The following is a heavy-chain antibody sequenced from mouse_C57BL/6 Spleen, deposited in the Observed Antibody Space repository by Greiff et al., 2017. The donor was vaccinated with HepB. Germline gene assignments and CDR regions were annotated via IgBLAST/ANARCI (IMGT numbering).Heavy chain of an antibody. CDR2: IDPSDSET. CDR1: GYTFTSYW. J-gene: IGHJ4*01. Sequence: QVQLQQPGAELVRPGSSVKLSCKASGYTFTSYWMHWVKQRPIQGLEWIGNIDPSDSETHYNQKFKDKATLTVDKSSSTAYMQLSSLTSEDSAVYYGARSPFAYAMEGWGQGTSVTVSS. V-gene: IGHV1-52*01. CDR3: ARSPFAYAMEG.